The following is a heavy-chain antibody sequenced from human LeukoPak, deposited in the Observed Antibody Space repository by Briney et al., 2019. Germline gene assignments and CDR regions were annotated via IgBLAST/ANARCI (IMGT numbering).Heavy chain of an antibody. D-gene: IGHD3-22*01. CDR3: ARGGYYYDSSGYYEDNY. CDR2: ISGSGGST. J-gene: IGHJ4*02. Sequence: GGSLRLSCAASGFTFSSYAMSWVRQAPGKGLEWVSAISGSGGSTYYADSVKGRFTISRDNAKNSLYLQMNSLRAEDTAVYYCARGGYYYDSSGYYEDNYWGQGTLVTVSS. V-gene: IGHV3-23*01. CDR1: GFTFSSYA.